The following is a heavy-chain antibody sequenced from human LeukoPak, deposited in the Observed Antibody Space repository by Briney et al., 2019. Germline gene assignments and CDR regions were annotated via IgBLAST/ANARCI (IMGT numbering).Heavy chain of an antibody. CDR3: ARGKLYYYDSSGPDGAFDI. Sequence: GSLRLSCAASGFTFSSYDMHWVRQATGKGLEWVSAIGTAGDPYYPGSVKGRFTISRENAKNSLYLQMNSLRAGDTAVYYCARGKLYYYDSSGPDGAFDIWGQGTMVTVSS. V-gene: IGHV3-13*05. D-gene: IGHD3-22*01. CDR2: IGTAGDP. J-gene: IGHJ3*02. CDR1: GFTFSSYD.